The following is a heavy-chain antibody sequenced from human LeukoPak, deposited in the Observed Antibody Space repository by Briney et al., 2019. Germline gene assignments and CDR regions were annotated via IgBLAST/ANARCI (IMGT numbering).Heavy chain of an antibody. CDR1: GFTFSSYA. V-gene: IGHV3-30-3*01. Sequence: PGESLRLSCAASGFTFSSYAMHWVRQAPGKGLEWVAVISYDGSNKYYADSVKGRFTISRDNSKNTLYLQMNSLRAEDTAVYYCARDIVVAKYYYYGMDVWGQGTTVTVSS. D-gene: IGHD2-2*01. J-gene: IGHJ6*02. CDR2: ISYDGSNK. CDR3: ARDIVVAKYYYYGMDV.